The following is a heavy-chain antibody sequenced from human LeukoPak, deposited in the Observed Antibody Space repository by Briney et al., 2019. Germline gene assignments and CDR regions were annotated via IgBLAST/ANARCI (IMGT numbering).Heavy chain of an antibody. Sequence: SETLSLTCTVSGGSISSYYWSWIRQPAGKGLEWIGRICTSGSTNYNPSLKSRVTMSVDTSKNQFSLKLSSVTAADTAVYYCARSGAARDDLDYWGQGTLVTVSS. CDR1: GGSISSYY. CDR3: ARSGAARDDLDY. J-gene: IGHJ4*02. V-gene: IGHV4-4*07. D-gene: IGHD6-6*01. CDR2: ICTSGST.